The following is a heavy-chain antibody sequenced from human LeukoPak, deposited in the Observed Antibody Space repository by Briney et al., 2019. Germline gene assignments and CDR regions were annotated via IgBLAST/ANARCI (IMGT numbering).Heavy chain of an antibody. J-gene: IGHJ3*02. D-gene: IGHD5-24*01. CDR2: MKPRGDVA. CDR1: GHTFSGYY. Sequence: GASVKVSCLASGHTFSGYYMHWIRQAPGQGLEWMAWMKPRGDVADYAQKFLGRVILTGDTSNSAYMELTSLISDDTAVYYCATSTGYRSTWGAFDIWGQGTTVIVSS. CDR3: ATSTGYRSTWGAFDI. V-gene: IGHV1-2*02.